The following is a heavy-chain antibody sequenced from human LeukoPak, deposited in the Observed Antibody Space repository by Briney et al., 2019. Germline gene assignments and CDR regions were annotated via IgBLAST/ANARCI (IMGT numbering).Heavy chain of an antibody. CDR3: TTETTFTVHGYYFDY. CDR1: GFTVSNAW. CDR2: IKSKTDCETT. D-gene: IGHD4-17*01. J-gene: IGHJ4*02. V-gene: IGHV3-15*01. Sequence: PGGSLRLSWAASGFTVSNAWMSWVRQAPGKGREWGGRIKSKTDCETTDYAAPVKGRFTISRDDSNNTLYLQMNSLKTEDTAVYYCTTETTFTVHGYYFDYWGQGTLVTVSS.